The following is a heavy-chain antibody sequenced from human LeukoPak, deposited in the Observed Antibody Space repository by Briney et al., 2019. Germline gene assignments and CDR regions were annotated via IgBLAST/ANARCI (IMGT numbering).Heavy chain of an antibody. J-gene: IGHJ4*02. Sequence: SETLSLTCTVSGGSISSSNYYWGWIRQPPGKGLEWIGNIYYSGSTYYKPSLKTRVTISVDTSKNQFSLKLTSVTAADTAVYYCARHASVDGNWPRPLDYWGQGTLVTVSS. CDR3: ARHASVDGNWPRPLDY. CDR1: GGSISSSNYY. D-gene: IGHD6-19*01. CDR2: IYYSGST. V-gene: IGHV4-39*01.